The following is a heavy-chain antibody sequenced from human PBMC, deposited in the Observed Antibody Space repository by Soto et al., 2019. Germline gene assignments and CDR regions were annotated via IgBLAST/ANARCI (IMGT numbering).Heavy chain of an antibody. Sequence: GVSLGLSCAASGFTLSSHAMTWVRQAPGKGLEWVSVISYSGETTFYADSVRGRFTIFRDNSKNTLDLQMNSLRAEDTAVYYCVRAKQQVLLKVSGIDVWGQGTAVTAS. V-gene: IGHV3-23*01. CDR3: VRAKQQVLLKVSGIDV. CDR1: GFTLSSHA. D-gene: IGHD2-8*01. CDR2: ISYSGETT. J-gene: IGHJ6*02.